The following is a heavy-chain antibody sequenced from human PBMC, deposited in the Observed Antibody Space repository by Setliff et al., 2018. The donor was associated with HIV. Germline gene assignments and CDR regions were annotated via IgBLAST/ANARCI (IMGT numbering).Heavy chain of an antibody. CDR3: ACGAAAGTDYYYYYYMDV. J-gene: IGHJ6*03. CDR2: IYTSGST. CDR1: GGSISSSSYY. D-gene: IGHD6-13*01. V-gene: IGHV4-61*09. Sequence: SETLSLTCTVSGGSISSSSYYWGWIRQPAGKGLEWIGHIYTSGSTNYNPSLKSRVTISVDTSKNQFSLKLSSVTAADTAVYYCACGAAAGTDYYYYYYMDVWGKGTTVTVSS.